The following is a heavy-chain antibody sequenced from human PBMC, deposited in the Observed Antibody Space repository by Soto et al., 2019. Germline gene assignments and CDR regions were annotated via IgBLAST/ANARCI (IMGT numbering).Heavy chain of an antibody. CDR1: GFTFSSYG. D-gene: IGHD2-15*01. J-gene: IGHJ6*02. Sequence: GGSLRLSCAASGFTFSSYGMHWVRQAPGKWLEWVAVISYDGSNKYYADSVKGRFTISRDNSKNTLYLQMNSLRAEDTAVYYCAKSDKGSYGMDVWGQGXTVTVSS. CDR3: AKSDKGSYGMDV. V-gene: IGHV3-30*18. CDR2: ISYDGSNK.